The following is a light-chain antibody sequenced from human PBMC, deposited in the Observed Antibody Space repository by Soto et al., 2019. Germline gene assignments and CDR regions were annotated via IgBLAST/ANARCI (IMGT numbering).Light chain of an antibody. J-gene: IGKJ1*01. CDR3: QQYNNWPSWT. CDR1: QSVGSN. Sequence: EIGLTHSPGTLSLSPWEIATLSCRASQSVGSNSLGWYQQKPGQAPRLLIYGASTRATGIPARFSGSGSGTEFTLTISSLQSEDFAVYYCQQYNNWPSWTFGQGTKVDIK. CDR2: GAS. V-gene: IGKV3-15*01.